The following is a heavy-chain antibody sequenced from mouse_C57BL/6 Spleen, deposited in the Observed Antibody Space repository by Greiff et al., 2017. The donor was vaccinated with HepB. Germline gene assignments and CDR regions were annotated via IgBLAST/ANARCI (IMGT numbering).Heavy chain of an antibody. CDR1: GYTFTSYW. CDR2: INPSSGYT. D-gene: IGHD1-1*01. CDR3: ARDYYGSSLVFDY. J-gene: IGHJ2*01. Sequence: QVQLKQSGAELAKPGASVKLSCKASGYTFTSYWMHWVKQRPGQGLEWIGYINPSSGYTKYNQKFKDKATLTADKSSSTAYMQLSSLTYEDSAVYYCARDYYGSSLVFDYWGQGTTLTVSS. V-gene: IGHV1-7*01.